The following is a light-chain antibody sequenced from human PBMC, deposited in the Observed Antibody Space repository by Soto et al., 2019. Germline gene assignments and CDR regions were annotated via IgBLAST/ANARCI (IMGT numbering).Light chain of an antibody. CDR3: QQHGTSPIT. Sequence: GGSATLSCRASKSASSNLAWYQQKPDQATRLIVYGASNRATGIPDRFSGSGSGTDFPITISRLEPDDFAVYYCQQHGTSPITFGQGTRLEIK. CDR1: KSASSN. V-gene: IGKV3-20*01. J-gene: IGKJ5*01. CDR2: GAS.